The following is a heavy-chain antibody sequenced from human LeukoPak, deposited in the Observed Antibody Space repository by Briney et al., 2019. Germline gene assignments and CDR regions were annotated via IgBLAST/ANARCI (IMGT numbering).Heavy chain of an antibody. J-gene: IGHJ6*02. Sequence: GGSLRLSCAASGFTFRSYAMSWVRQAPGKGLEWVSAISGSGGSTYYADSVKGRFTISRDNSKNTLYLQMNSLRAEDTAVYYCAKDLRRRYSGYYPLYYYGMDVWGQGTTVTVSS. CDR2: ISGSGGST. D-gene: IGHD5-12*01. V-gene: IGHV3-23*01. CDR3: AKDLRRRYSGYYPLYYYGMDV. CDR1: GFTFRSYA.